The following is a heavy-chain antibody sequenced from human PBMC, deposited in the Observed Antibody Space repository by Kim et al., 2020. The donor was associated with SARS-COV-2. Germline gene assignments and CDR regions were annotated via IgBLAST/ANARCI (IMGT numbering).Heavy chain of an antibody. CDR3: ARGKGAYCSGGSCYHYYYGMDV. J-gene: IGHJ6*02. CDR2: INHSGST. V-gene: IGHV4-34*01. D-gene: IGHD2-15*01. Sequence: SETLSLTCAVYGGSFSGYYWSWIRQPPGKGLEWIGEINHSGSTNYNPSLKSRVTISVDTSKNQFSLKLSSVTAADTAVYYCARGKGAYCSGGSCYHYYYGMDVWGQGTTVTVSS. CDR1: GGSFSGYY.